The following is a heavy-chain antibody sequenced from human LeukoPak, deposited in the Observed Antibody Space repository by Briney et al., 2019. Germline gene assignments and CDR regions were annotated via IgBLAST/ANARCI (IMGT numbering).Heavy chain of an antibody. V-gene: IGHV4-59*08. D-gene: IGHD3-22*01. CDR1: GGSISSFY. J-gene: IGHJ6*03. Sequence: TSETLSLTCTVSGGSISSFYWSWIRQPPGRGLEWIGYIYYSGSTYYNPSLKSRVTISVDTSKNQFSLKLSSVTAADTAVYYCARHQGVVVITTYYYYMDVWGKGTTVTISS. CDR2: IYYSGST. CDR3: ARHQGVVVITTYYYYMDV.